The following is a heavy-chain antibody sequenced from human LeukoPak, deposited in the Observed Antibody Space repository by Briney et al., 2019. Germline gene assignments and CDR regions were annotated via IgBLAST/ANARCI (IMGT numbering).Heavy chain of an antibody. CDR3: ARLPYYYDSSGYRN. V-gene: IGHV4-39*07. CDR2: IYYSGST. Sequence: PSETLSLTCTVSGGSISSTTYYWGWIRQPPGKGLEWIGSIYYSGSTYYNPSLKSRVTISVDTSKNQFSLKLSSVTAADTAVYYCARLPYYYDSSGYRNWGQGTLVTVSS. CDR1: GGSISSTTYY. J-gene: IGHJ4*02. D-gene: IGHD3-22*01.